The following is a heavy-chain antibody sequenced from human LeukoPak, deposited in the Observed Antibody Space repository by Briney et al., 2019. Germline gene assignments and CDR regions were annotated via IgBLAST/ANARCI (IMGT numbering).Heavy chain of an antibody. V-gene: IGHV4-34*01. Sequence: LETLSLTCAVYVGSFTGYYWSSIGQPPGKRVEGMGEINHSRSTNYNPSPTSRVTISVDTSKNQSSLKLSSVPAADTAVYYCARVSSSGRSWYMDVWGKGTTVTISS. J-gene: IGHJ6*03. CDR3: ARVSSSGRSWYMDV. D-gene: IGHD6-19*01. CDR1: VGSFTGYY. CDR2: INHSRST.